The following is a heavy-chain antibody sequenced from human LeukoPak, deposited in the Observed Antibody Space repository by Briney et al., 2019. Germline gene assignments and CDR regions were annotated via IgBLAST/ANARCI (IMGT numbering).Heavy chain of an antibody. J-gene: IGHJ6*03. D-gene: IGHD3-10*01. CDR1: GFPFSTYG. Sequence: GGSLRLSCAASGFPFSTYGTHWVRQAPGKGLEWVAFIRNDGSNKYYADSVKGRFTISRDNSKNTLYLQMNSLRPEDTAVYYCAKIIGGGYYYYYMDVWGKGTTVTVSS. CDR2: IRNDGSNK. CDR3: AKIIGGGYYYYYMDV. V-gene: IGHV3-30*02.